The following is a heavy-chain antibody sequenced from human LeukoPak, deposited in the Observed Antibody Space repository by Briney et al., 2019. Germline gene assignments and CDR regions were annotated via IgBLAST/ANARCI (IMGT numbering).Heavy chain of an antibody. D-gene: IGHD6-19*01. CDR3: ARGGGWSPYFFGF. CDR2: IDHSGST. Sequence: SETLSLTCTVSGGSINSYYWSWIRQPPGKGLEWIGYIDHSGSTSYNPSLKSRVTISVDTSKDQFSLMLSSVTAADTAVYFCARGGGWSPYFFGFWGQGTLFTVS. CDR1: GGSINSYY. V-gene: IGHV4-59*01. J-gene: IGHJ4*02.